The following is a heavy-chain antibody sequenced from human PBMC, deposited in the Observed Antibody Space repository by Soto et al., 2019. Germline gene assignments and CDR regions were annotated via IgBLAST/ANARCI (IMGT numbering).Heavy chain of an antibody. CDR2: MNPSGGST. D-gene: IGHD4-17*01. CDR1: GYTLTSYY. Sequence: ASVKVSCKASGYTLTSYYMHWVRQAPGQGLEWLGIMNPSGGSTTYAQKFQGRITMTRDTSMSTVYMELSSLRSEDTAVYYCARDSTVTSGQNYYYFGMDVWGQGTTVTVSS. V-gene: IGHV1-46*01. CDR3: ARDSTVTSGQNYYYFGMDV. J-gene: IGHJ6*02.